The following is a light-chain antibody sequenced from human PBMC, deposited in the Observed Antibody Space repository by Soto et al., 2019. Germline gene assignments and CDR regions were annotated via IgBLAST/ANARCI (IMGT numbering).Light chain of an antibody. J-gene: IGLJ1*01. CDR1: SSNIGAGYD. CDR2: GNS. CDR3: QCYDSSLSTYV. Sequence: QSVLTQPPSVSGAPGQRVTISCTGSSSNIGAGYDVHWYQQLPGTAPKLLIYGNSNRPSGVPDRFSGSKSGTSASLAITGLQADDEADYYCQCYDSSLSTYVFGTGTKLTVL. V-gene: IGLV1-40*01.